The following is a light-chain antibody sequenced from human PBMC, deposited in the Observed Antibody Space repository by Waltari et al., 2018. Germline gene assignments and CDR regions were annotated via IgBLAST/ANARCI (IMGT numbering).Light chain of an antibody. Sequence: QSALTQPASVSGSPEQSITISCTGTTSDIGGYNYVSWYQQHPGRAPKLMIYDVTDRPSGISIRFSGSKSGNTASLTISGLRAEDEAYYYCTSYTTTSTLVLFGGGTKLTVL. CDR3: TSYTTTSTLVL. V-gene: IGLV2-14*03. CDR2: DVT. J-gene: IGLJ2*01. CDR1: TSDIGGYNY.